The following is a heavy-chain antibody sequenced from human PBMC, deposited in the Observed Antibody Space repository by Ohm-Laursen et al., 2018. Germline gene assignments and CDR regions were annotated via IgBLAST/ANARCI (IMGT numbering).Heavy chain of an antibody. CDR1: GFTFSSYS. Sequence: SLRLSCAASGFTFSSYSMNWVRQAPGKGLEWVSSISSSSSYIYYADSVKGRFTISRDNAKNSLYVQMNSLRADDTAVYYCARGDGGYYYGMDVWGQGTTVTVSS. D-gene: IGHD4-23*01. V-gene: IGHV3-21*01. J-gene: IGHJ6*02. CDR2: ISSSSSYI. CDR3: ARGDGGYYYGMDV.